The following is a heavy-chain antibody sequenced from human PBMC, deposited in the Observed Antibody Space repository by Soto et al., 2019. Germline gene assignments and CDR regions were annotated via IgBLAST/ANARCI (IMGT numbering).Heavy chain of an antibody. CDR3: ARSPGYSYGKGWFDP. J-gene: IGHJ5*02. V-gene: IGHV4-34*01. Sequence: SETLSLTCAVYGGSFSGYYWSWIRQPPGKGLEWIGEINHSGSTNYNPSLKSRVTISVDTSKNQFSLKLSSVTAADTAVYYCARSPGYSYGKGWFDPWGQGTLVTVSS. CDR2: INHSGST. CDR1: GGSFSGYY. D-gene: IGHD5-18*01.